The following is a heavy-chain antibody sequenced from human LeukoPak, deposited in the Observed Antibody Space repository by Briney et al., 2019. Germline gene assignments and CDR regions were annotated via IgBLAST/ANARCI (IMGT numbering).Heavy chain of an antibody. J-gene: IGHJ4*02. D-gene: IGHD5-18*01. CDR3: ARSRGYSYGYNLDC. CDR1: GYTFTDSY. CDR2: INPNSGGT. Sequence: ASVTVSCKPSGYTFTDSYIHWMRQAPGQGLEWLGWINPNSGGTNYAQKFQGRVAMTRDTSISTAYMELSRLRSDDTAVYFCARSRGYSYGYNLDCWGQGTLVTVSS. V-gene: IGHV1-2*02.